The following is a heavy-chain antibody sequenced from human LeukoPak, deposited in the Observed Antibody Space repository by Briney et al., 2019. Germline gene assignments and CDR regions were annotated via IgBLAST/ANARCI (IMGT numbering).Heavy chain of an antibody. CDR1: GFTLSSYG. CDR3: AKDPYGGTYPSYFDY. J-gene: IGHJ4*02. V-gene: IGHV3-30*02. D-gene: IGHD1-26*01. Sequence: PGGSLRLSCAASGFTLSSYGMNWVRQAPGKGLDWLASLRYDGSTAFYEDSVKGRFTISRDSSKNTLYLQMNSLTPADTAIYYCAKDPYGGTYPSYFDYWGQGTLVTVSS. CDR2: LRYDGSTA.